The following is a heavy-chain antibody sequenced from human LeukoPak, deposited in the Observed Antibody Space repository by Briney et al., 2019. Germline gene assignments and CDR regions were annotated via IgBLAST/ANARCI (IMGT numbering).Heavy chain of an antibody. CDR3: ARDPTEDFWSGFYSYFDF. CDR2: ISTYNGNT. V-gene: IGHV1-18*01. Sequence: SSVKVSCKASSYTFTPYGISWVRQAPGQGLEWMGWISTYNGNTHYAQKFQGRVTMTTDTSTSTAYMELRSLRSDDPAVYYCARDPTEDFWSGFYSYFDFWGQGALVTVSS. J-gene: IGHJ4*02. D-gene: IGHD3-3*01. CDR1: SYTFTPYG.